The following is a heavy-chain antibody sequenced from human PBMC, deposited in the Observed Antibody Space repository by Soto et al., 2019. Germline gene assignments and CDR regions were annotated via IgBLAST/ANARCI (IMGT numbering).Heavy chain of an antibody. CDR3: AKEDCSSTSYFDY. CDR1: GFTFSSYG. Sequence: GGSLRLSCAASGFTFSSYGMHWVRQAPGKGLEWVAVISYDGSNKYYADSVKGRFTISRDNSKNTLYLQMNSLRAEDTAVYYCAKEDCSSTSYFDYWGQGTLVTVSS. CDR2: ISYDGSNK. D-gene: IGHD2-2*01. V-gene: IGHV3-30*18. J-gene: IGHJ4*02.